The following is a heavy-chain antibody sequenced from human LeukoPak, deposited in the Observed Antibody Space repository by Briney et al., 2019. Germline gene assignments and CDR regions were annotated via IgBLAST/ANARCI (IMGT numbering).Heavy chain of an antibody. D-gene: IGHD3-3*01. Sequence: ASVKVSCKASGYTFTGYYMHWVRQAPGQGLEWVGWINPNSGGTNYAQKFQGRVTMTRGTSISTAYMELSRLSSDDTAVYYCARASYYDFNRMTFDIWGQGTMVTVSS. J-gene: IGHJ3*02. CDR2: INPNSGGT. V-gene: IGHV1-2*02. CDR3: ARASYYDFNRMTFDI. CDR1: GYTFTGYY.